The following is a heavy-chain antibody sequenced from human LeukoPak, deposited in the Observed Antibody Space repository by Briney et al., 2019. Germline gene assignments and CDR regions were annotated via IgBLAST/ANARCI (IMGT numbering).Heavy chain of an antibody. CDR1: GFTFTRYY. Sequence: PGGSLRLSCAASGFTFTRYYMGWVRQAPGKGLEWVANVKQDGSDKYYVDSVKGRFTISRDNAKNSLYLQMNSLRAEDTAVYYCARYTTAGYSSGWYGPSFDYWGQGTLVTVSS. CDR2: VKQDGSDK. D-gene: IGHD6-19*01. CDR3: ARYTTAGYSSGWYGPSFDY. V-gene: IGHV3-7*01. J-gene: IGHJ4*02.